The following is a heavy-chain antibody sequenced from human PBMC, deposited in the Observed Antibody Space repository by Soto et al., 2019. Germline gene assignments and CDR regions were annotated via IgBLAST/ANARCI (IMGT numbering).Heavy chain of an antibody. CDR2: ISYDGSNK. CDR3: ARDQLRVYASRYYYYYGMGV. V-gene: IGHV3-30-3*01. D-gene: IGHD2-8*01. J-gene: IGHJ6*02. CDR1: GFTFSSYA. Sequence: PGGSLRLSCAASGFTFSSYAMHWVRQAPGKGLEWVAVISYDGSNKYYADSVKGRFTISRDNSKNTLYLQMNSLRAEDTAVYYCARDQLRVYASRYYYYYGMGVWGQGTTVTVSS.